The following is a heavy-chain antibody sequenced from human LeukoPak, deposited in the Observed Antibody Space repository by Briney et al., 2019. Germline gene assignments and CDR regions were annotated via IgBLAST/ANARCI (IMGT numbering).Heavy chain of an antibody. D-gene: IGHD3-10*01. CDR1: GCTFSDFS. V-gene: IGHV3-23*01. Sequence: GGSLRLSCAASGCTFSDFSMSWVRQAPGKGLEWVSAISASGESTFYADSVKGRFTMSRDTSNNTLYLQLSSLRADDTAVYFCAKVSGTYYYGFDFWGQGALVTVSS. CDR3: AKVSGTYYYGFDF. J-gene: IGHJ4*02. CDR2: ISASGEST.